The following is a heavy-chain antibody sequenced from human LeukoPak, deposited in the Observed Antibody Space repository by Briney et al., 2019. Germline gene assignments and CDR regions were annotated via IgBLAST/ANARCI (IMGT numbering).Heavy chain of an antibody. CDR2: FDTEDGET. D-gene: IGHD3-10*01. Sequence: EASVKLSCKVSGYTLTELSMHWVRHAPGKGLELMGVFDTEDGETIYAQKCQGRVTMPEDTSTDTAYMELSSLRSEDTAVYYCATSRWSGRVWFGELGDNWFDPWGQGTLVTVSS. J-gene: IGHJ5*02. V-gene: IGHV1-24*01. CDR1: GYTLTELS. CDR3: ATSRWSGRVWFGELGDNWFDP.